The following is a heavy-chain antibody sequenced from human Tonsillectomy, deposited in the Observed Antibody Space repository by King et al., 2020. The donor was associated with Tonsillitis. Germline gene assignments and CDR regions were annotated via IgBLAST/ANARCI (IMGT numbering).Heavy chain of an antibody. CDR1: GFTFSSYG. V-gene: IGHV3-30*03. J-gene: IGHJ4*02. Sequence: HVQLVESGGGVVQPGRSLRLSCAASGFTFSSYGMHWVRQAPGKGLEWVAVISYDGSNKYYADSVKGRFTISRDNSKNTLYLQMNSLRAEDTAVYYCARGPMTSKLRYFDWAYQFDYWGQGTLVTVSS. D-gene: IGHD3-9*01. CDR2: ISYDGSNK. CDR3: ARGPMTSKLRYFDWAYQFDY.